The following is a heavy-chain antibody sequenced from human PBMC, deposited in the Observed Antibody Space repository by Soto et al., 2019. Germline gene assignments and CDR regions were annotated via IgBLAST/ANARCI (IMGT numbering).Heavy chain of an antibody. D-gene: IGHD2-15*01. Sequence: QVQLVQSGAEVKKPGASVKVSCKASGYTFTSYGISWVRQAPGQGLEWMGWISAYNGNTNYAQKLQGRVTMTTDTYTSTAYMELRSLRSDDTAVYYCARVVGYCSGGSCYSYYFDYWGQGTLVTVSS. J-gene: IGHJ4*02. V-gene: IGHV1-18*01. CDR3: ARVVGYCSGGSCYSYYFDY. CDR1: GYTFTSYG. CDR2: ISAYNGNT.